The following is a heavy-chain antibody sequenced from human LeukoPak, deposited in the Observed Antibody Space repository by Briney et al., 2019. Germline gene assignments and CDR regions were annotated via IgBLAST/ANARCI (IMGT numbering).Heavy chain of an antibody. Sequence: PSETLSLTCTVSGGSISSGDYYWGWIRQPPGKGLEWIGYIYYSGSTNYNPSLKSRVTISVDTSKNQFSLKLSSVTAADTAVYYCARDGLADIVVVPAAIPFGNWFDPWGQGTLVTVSS. V-gene: IGHV4-61*08. CDR3: ARDGLADIVVVPAAIPFGNWFDP. J-gene: IGHJ5*02. D-gene: IGHD2-2*02. CDR2: IYYSGST. CDR1: GGSISSGDYY.